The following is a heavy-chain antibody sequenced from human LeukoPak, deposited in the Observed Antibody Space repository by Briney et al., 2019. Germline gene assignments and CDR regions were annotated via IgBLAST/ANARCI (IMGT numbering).Heavy chain of an antibody. CDR3: AKDLRLWFGELAFFDS. Sequence: GGSLRLSCAVSGFTFGSYTMNWVRQAPGKGLEWVSHISSTSTTYYADSVKGRFTTSRDNSKNTLYLQMNSLRAEDTAVYYCAKDLRLWFGELAFFDSWGQGALVTVSS. D-gene: IGHD3-10*01. CDR2: ISSTSTT. J-gene: IGHJ4*02. V-gene: IGHV3-48*01. CDR1: GFTFGSYT.